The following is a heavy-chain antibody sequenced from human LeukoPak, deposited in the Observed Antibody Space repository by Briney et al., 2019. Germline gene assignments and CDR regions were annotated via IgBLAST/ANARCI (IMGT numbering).Heavy chain of an antibody. J-gene: IGHJ4*02. CDR3: AKDHPHEDLYCSSTSCYPDY. Sequence: GGSLRLSCAASGFTFTEYAMHWVRQAPGKGLEWVALISYDGSRTEYADSVKGRFTISRDNSKNTLYLQMNSLRAEDTAVYYCAKDHPHEDLYCSSTSCYPDYWGQGTLVTVSS. D-gene: IGHD2-2*01. CDR1: GFTFTEYA. CDR2: ISYDGSRT. V-gene: IGHV3-30*07.